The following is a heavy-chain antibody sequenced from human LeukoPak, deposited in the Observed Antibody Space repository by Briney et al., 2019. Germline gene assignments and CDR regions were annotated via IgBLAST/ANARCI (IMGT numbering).Heavy chain of an antibody. CDR1: GFTFSSYA. CDR3: AKDSWNYDSANWFGP. CDR2: ISGSGGYT. V-gene: IGHV3-23*01. J-gene: IGHJ5*02. D-gene: IGHD1-7*01. Sequence: PGASLRLSCAASGFTFSSYAMSWVRQAPGKGLEWVSAISGSGGYTYYADSVKGRFTISRDNSKNTLYLQMNSLRAEDTAVYYCAKDSWNYDSANWFGPWGQGTLVTVSS.